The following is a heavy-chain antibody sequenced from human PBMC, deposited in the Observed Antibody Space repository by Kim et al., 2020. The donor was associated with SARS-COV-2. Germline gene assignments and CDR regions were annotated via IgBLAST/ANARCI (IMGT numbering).Heavy chain of an antibody. CDR2: IYTSGST. V-gene: IGHV4-61*02. CDR1: GGSISSGSYY. CDR3: ARISHYYDSSGPRKDHAFDI. J-gene: IGHJ3*02. Sequence: SETLSLTCTVSGGSISSGSYYWSWIRQPAGKGLEWIGRIYTSGSTNYNPSLKSRVTISVDTSKNQFSLKLSSVTAADTAVYYCARISHYYDSSGPRKDHAFDIWGQGTMVTVSS. D-gene: IGHD3-22*01.